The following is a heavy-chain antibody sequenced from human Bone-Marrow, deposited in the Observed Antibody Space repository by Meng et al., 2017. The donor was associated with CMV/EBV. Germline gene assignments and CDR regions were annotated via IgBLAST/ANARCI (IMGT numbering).Heavy chain of an antibody. V-gene: IGHV4-59*01. D-gene: IGHD5-12*01. CDR2: IYYSGST. Sequence: GSLRLSCTVSGGSISSYYWSWIRQPPGRGLEWIGYIYYSGSTNYKPSLKSRVTISVDTSKNQFSLKLSSVTAADTAVYYCASLSGYATYFYYWGQGTLVTV. J-gene: IGHJ4*02. CDR1: GGSISSYY. CDR3: ASLSGYATYFYY.